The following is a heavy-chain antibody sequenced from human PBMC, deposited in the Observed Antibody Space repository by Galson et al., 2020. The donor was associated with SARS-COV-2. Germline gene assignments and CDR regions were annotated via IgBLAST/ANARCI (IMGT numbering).Heavy chain of an antibody. CDR2: ISSISSYI. J-gene: IGHJ3*02. D-gene: IGHD3-22*01. CDR1: GFTFSSYS. Sequence: GGSLRLSCAASGFTFSSYSMNWVRQAPGKGLEWVSSISSISSYISYADSVKGRLTISRDNAKNSLYLQMNSRRAEDTAVFYCSGTRPNYYDSSGYYPDAFDIWGQGAMVTVSS. V-gene: IGHV3-21*01. CDR3: SGTRPNYYDSSGYYPDAFDI.